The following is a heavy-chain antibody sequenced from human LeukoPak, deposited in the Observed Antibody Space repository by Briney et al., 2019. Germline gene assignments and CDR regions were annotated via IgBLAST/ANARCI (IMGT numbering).Heavy chain of an antibody. CDR1: GFTFSSYE. CDR2: ISSSGSTI. V-gene: IGHV3-48*03. Sequence: GGSLRLSCAASGFTFSSYEMNWVRQAPGKGLEWVSYISSSGSTIHYADSVKGRFTISRDNAKNSLYLQMNSLRAEDTAVYYCARGGSYWGFDYWGQGTLVTVSS. D-gene: IGHD1-26*01. J-gene: IGHJ4*02. CDR3: ARGGSYWGFDY.